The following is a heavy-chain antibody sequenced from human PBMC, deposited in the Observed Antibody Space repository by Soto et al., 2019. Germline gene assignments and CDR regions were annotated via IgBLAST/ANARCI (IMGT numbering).Heavy chain of an antibody. V-gene: IGHV4-34*01. CDR3: ARGRYYDSSGYSPFDY. J-gene: IGHJ4*02. Sequence: SETLSLTCAVYGGSFSGYYWSWIRQPPGKGLEWIGEINHSGSTNYNPSLKSRVTISVDTSKNQFSLKLSSVTAADTAVYYCARGRYYDSSGYSPFDYWGQGTLVTVSS. CDR1: GGSFSGYY. D-gene: IGHD3-22*01. CDR2: INHSGST.